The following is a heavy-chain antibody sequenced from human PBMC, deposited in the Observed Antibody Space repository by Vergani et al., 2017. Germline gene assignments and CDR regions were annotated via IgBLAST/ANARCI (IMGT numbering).Heavy chain of an antibody. V-gene: IGHV1-69*12. J-gene: IGHJ3*02. CDR3: ARDRELGYGDPDAFDI. CDR1: GGTFSSYA. D-gene: IGHD4-17*01. CDR2: SIPIFGTA. Sequence: QVQLVQSGAEVKKPGSSVKVSCKASGGTFSSYAISWVRQAPGQGLEWMGGSIPIFGTANYAQKFQGRVMITADESTSTAYMELSSLGSEDTAVYYCARDRELGYGDPDAFDIWGQGTMVTVSS.